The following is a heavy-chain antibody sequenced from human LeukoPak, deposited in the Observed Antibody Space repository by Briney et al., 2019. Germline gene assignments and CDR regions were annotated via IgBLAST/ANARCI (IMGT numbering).Heavy chain of an antibody. Sequence: GASVKVSCKASGYTFTSYGISWVRQAPGQGLEWMGWISAYNGNTNYAQKLRGRVTMTTDTSTSTAYMELKSLRSDDTAVYYCARLAPNRYYYDSSGYRDYWGQGTLVTVSS. CDR1: GYTFTSYG. J-gene: IGHJ4*02. CDR2: ISAYNGNT. CDR3: ARLAPNRYYYDSSGYRDY. V-gene: IGHV1-18*01. D-gene: IGHD3-22*01.